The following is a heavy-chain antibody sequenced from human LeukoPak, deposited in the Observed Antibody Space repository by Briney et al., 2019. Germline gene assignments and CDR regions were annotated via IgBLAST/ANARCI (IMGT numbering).Heavy chain of an antibody. CDR3: ARDHIGLRGVIILPENWFDP. Sequence: GASVKVSCKASGGTFSSYAISWVRQALGQGLEWMGRIIPILGIANYAQKFQGRVTITADKSTSTAYMELSSLRSEDTAVYYCARDHIGLRGVIILPENWFDPWGQGTLVTVSS. D-gene: IGHD3-10*01. CDR2: IIPILGIA. CDR1: GGTFSSYA. V-gene: IGHV1-69*04. J-gene: IGHJ5*02.